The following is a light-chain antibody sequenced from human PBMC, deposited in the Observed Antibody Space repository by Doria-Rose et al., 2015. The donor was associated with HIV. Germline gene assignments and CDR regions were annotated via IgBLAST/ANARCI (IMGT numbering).Light chain of an antibody. CDR3: QQYYDTPS. V-gene: IGKV4-1*01. CDR1: QSLLYTSKNY. CDR2: WAS. Sequence: IVMTQSPESLGMSLGERATLNCKSNQSLLYTSKNYLAWYQQKPGQPPTLLIYWASTRQSGVPARFSGSGSGTDFTLTISSLEAEDVAVYYCQQYYDTPSFGPGTTVDIK. J-gene: IGKJ3*01.